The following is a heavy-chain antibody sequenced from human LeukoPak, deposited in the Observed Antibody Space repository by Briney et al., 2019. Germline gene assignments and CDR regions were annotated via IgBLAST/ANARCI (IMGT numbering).Heavy chain of an antibody. D-gene: IGHD3-9*01. Sequence: SETLSLTCGVSGGSFSAYYWSWIRQPPGKGLELIGEINHSGRTNYNPSLKSRVTISVDTSKNQFSLNLSSVTAADTAVYYCARSPLTGNYGDWFDPWGQGTLVIVSS. V-gene: IGHV4-34*01. CDR3: ARSPLTGNYGDWFDP. J-gene: IGHJ5*02. CDR2: INHSGRT. CDR1: GGSFSAYY.